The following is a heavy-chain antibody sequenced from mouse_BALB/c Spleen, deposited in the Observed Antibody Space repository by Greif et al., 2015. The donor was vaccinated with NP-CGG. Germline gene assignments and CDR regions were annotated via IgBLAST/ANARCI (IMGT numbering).Heavy chain of an antibody. Sequence: DVHLVESGGGLVKPGGSLKLSCAASGFTFSDYYMYWVRQTPEKRLEWVATISDGGSYTYYPDSVKGRFTISRDNAKNNLYLQMSSLKSEDTAMYYCARVGLRRGAMDYWGQGTSVTVSS. J-gene: IGHJ4*01. CDR3: ARVGLRRGAMDY. V-gene: IGHV5-4*02. CDR1: GFTFSDYY. CDR2: ISDGGSYT. D-gene: IGHD2-2*01.